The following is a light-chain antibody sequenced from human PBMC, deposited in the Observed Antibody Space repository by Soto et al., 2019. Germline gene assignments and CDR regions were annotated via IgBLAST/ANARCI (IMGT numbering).Light chain of an antibody. CDR1: QVISTS. CDR3: QQIFDSQIT. Sequence: DIQLTQSPSFLSPSIGESVTITCRSSQVISTSLAWYQLKPGKAPKLLIYASSTLESGGPSRFSATVSGTEFSLTITSLQPEDFATYYCQQIFDSQITFGQGTRLEIK. J-gene: IGKJ5*01. V-gene: IGKV1-9*01. CDR2: ASS.